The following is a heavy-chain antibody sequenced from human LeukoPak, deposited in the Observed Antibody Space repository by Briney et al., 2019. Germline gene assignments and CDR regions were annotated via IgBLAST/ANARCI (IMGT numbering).Heavy chain of an antibody. CDR2: ISSSSSYI. V-gene: IGHV3-21*01. J-gene: IGHJ4*02. Sequence: GGSLRLSCAASGFTFSSYMMTWVRQAPGKGLEWVSSISSSSSYIYYADSVKGRFTISRDNAKNSLYLQMNSLRAEDTAVYYCARRPINYDFWSGYYADYWGQGTLVTVSS. CDR3: ARRPINYDFWSGYYADY. D-gene: IGHD3-3*01. CDR1: GFTFSSYM.